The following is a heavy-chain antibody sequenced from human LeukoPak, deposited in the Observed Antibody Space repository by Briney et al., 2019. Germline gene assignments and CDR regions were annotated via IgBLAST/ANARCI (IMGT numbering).Heavy chain of an antibody. D-gene: IGHD3-10*01. CDR3: ARDGGRGYGMDV. J-gene: IGHJ6*02. CDR1: GFTFSSYN. CDR2: VSRTSRTI. Sequence: PGGSLRLSCAASGFTFSSYNMDWVRQAPGKGLERVSYVSRTSRTIYYADSVRGRFTISRDNAKNSLYLQMNSLRDEDTAVYYCARDGGRGYGMDVWGQGTTVTVSS. V-gene: IGHV3-48*02.